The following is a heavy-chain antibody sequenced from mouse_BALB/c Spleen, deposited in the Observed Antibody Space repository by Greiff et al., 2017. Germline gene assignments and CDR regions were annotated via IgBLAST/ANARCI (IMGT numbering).Heavy chain of an antibody. CDR2: IWGDGST. Sequence: QVQLKESGPGLVAPSQSLSITCTVSGFSLTGYGVNWVRQPPGKGLEWLGMIWGDGSTDYNSALKSRLSISKDNSKSQVFLKMNSLQTDDTARYYCARVGNYRGRAMDYWGQGTSVTVSS. CDR1: GFSLTGYG. CDR3: ARVGNYRGRAMDY. V-gene: IGHV2-6-7*01. D-gene: IGHD2-1*01. J-gene: IGHJ4*01.